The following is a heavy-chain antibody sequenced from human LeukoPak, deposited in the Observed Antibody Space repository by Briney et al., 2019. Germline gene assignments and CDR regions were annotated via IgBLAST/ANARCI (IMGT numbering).Heavy chain of an antibody. V-gene: IGHV4-61*02. D-gene: IGHD6-13*01. CDR1: GGSISSGSYY. J-gene: IGHJ4*02. Sequence: TSETLSLTCTVSGGSISSGSYYWSWIRQPAGKGLEWIGRIYTSGSTNYNPSLKSRVTISVDTSKNQFSLKLSSVTAADTAVYYCARGHSSSWYIPDYWGQGTLVTVSS. CDR2: IYTSGST. CDR3: ARGHSSSWYIPDY.